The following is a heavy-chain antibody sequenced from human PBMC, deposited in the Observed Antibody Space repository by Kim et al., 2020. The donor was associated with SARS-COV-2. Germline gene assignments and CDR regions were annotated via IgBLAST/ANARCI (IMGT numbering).Heavy chain of an antibody. CDR1: GFTFSGSA. CDR2: IRSKANSYAT. D-gene: IGHD3-22*01. CDR3: TRHFPDSYYYDSSGYSCFDY. J-gene: IGHJ4*02. V-gene: IGHV3-73*01. Sequence: GGSLRLSCAASGFTFSGSAMHWVRQASGKGLEWVGRIRSKANSYATAYAASVKGRFTISRDDSKNTAYLQMNSLKTEDTAVYYCTRHFPDSYYYDSSGYSCFDYWGQGTLVTVSS.